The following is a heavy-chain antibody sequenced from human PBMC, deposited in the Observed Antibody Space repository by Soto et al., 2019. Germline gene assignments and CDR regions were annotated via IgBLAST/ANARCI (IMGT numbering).Heavy chain of an antibody. CDR1: GGSISSGGYY. V-gene: IGHV4-31*03. Sequence: KASETLSLTCTVSGGSISSGGYYWSWIRQHPGKGLEWIGYIYYSGSTYYNPSLKSRVTISVDTSKNQFSLKLSSVTAADTAVYYCASDRYDSSGYYIDYWGQGTLVTVSS. D-gene: IGHD3-22*01. J-gene: IGHJ4*02. CDR2: IYYSGST. CDR3: ASDRYDSSGYYIDY.